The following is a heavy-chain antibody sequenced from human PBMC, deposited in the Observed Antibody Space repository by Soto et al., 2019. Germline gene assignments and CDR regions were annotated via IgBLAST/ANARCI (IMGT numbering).Heavy chain of an antibody. D-gene: IGHD6-19*01. CDR2: IKEDGNEK. Sequence: GGSLRLSCTASGFPFNNYYMTWVRQASGKGLEWVASIKEDGNEKYYADSVKGRFTISRDNAKNSMSLQMNSLGVEDTAVYFCTRGAGGWNYYYDMDAPGQVATVTVSS. V-gene: IGHV3-7*03. J-gene: IGHJ6*02. CDR1: GFPFNNYY. CDR3: TRGAGGWNYYYDMDA.